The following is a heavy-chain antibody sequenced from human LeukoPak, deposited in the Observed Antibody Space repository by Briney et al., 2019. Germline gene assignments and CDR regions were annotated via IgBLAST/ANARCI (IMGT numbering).Heavy chain of an antibody. V-gene: IGHV1-46*01. Sequence: ASVKVSCKASGYTFTSYYMHWVRQAPGQGLEWMGIINPSGGSTSYAQKFQGRVTMTRDTSTSTVYMELSSPRSEDTAVYYCARESRHNWNDLTGWFDPWGQGTLVTVSS. CDR2: INPSGGST. J-gene: IGHJ5*01. CDR1: GYTFTSYY. D-gene: IGHD1-20*01. CDR3: ARESRHNWNDLTGWFDP.